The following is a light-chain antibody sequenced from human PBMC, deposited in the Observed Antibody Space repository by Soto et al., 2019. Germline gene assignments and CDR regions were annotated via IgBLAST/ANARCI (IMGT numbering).Light chain of an antibody. V-gene: IGKV3-20*01. J-gene: IGKJ3*01. CDR1: QSVSSSY. Sequence: EIVLTQSPGTLSLSPGERATLSCRASQSVSSSYLAWYQQKPGQAPRLLSYGASSRATGIPDRFSGSGARTDFTLTISRLEPEDFAVYYCQRYGSSFTFGPGTKVDIK. CDR2: GAS. CDR3: QRYGSSFT.